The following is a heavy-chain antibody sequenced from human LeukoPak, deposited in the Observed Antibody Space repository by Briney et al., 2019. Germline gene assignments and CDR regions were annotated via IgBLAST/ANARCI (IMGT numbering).Heavy chain of an antibody. CDR2: IKQNGHDT. CDR1: GFSFTNYC. V-gene: IGHV3-7*03. D-gene: IGHD6-19*01. CDR3: VRDPHEGGNGWYYFDF. J-gene: IGHJ4*02. Sequence: HTGGSLRLSCAASGFSFTNYCMHRVRQTPGKRLEWVANIKQNGHDTYYVDSVKGRFVISRDNVKNSLYLHLNSLRAQDTAVYYCVRDPHEGGNGWYYFDFWGQGTLVTVSS.